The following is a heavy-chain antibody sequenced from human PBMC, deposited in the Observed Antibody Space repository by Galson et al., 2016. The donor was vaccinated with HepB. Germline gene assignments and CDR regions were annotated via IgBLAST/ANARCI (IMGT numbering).Heavy chain of an antibody. V-gene: IGHV3-9*01. CDR1: GLHLGYYS. D-gene: IGHD5-24*01. Sequence: SLRLSCAAAGLHLGYYSMHWVRQRPGQGLEWVSGITSSGSIIGHADSVKGRFIISRDNAKNSMFLQMNSLKSEDTALYYCAKGNWLENEGSDGTSYNDAFDMWGQGTMVTVSS. CDR2: ITSSGSII. CDR3: AKGNWLENEGSDGTSYNDAFDM. J-gene: IGHJ3*02.